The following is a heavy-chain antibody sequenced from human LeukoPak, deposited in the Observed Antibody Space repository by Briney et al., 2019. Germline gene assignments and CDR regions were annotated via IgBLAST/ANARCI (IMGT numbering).Heavy chain of an antibody. CDR3: ARQPDYDILTGYYNPLDY. Sequence: ASVKVSCKASGYTFTGHYMHWVRQAPGQGLEWMGWINPNSGGTHYAQNFQGRITMTRDTSISTAHMELSRLRSDDTAVYYCARQPDYDILTGYYNPLDYWGQGTLVTVSS. V-gene: IGHV1-2*02. CDR2: INPNSGGT. J-gene: IGHJ4*02. CDR1: GYTFTGHY. D-gene: IGHD3-9*01.